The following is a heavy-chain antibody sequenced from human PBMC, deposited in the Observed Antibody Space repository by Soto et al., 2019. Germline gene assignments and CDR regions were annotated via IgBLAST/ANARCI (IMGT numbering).Heavy chain of an antibody. CDR2: INHSGST. CDR1: GGSFSGYY. V-gene: IGHV4-34*01. CDR3: ARAAGYSNYVGPYAPAARQNYYGMDV. J-gene: IGHJ6*02. Sequence: SETLSLTCAVYGGSFSGYYWSWIRQPPGKGLEWIGEINHSGSTNYNPSLKSRVTISVDTSKNQFSLKLSSVTAADTAVYYCARAAGYSNYVGPYAPAARQNYYGMDVWGQGTTVTVSS. D-gene: IGHD4-4*01.